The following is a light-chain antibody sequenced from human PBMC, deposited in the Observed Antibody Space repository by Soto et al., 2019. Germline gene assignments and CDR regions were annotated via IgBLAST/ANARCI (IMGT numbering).Light chain of an antibody. CDR2: RHN. Sequence: QLVLTQPPSASGTPGQRVTISCSGSSSNIGSNYVYWYQQLPGTAPKLLIYRHNQRPSGVPDRFSGSKSGTSASLAISGLRSEDEADYYCAAWDDSLSGGVFGGGTKLTVL. V-gene: IGLV1-47*01. CDR1: SSNIGSNY. J-gene: IGLJ3*02. CDR3: AAWDDSLSGGV.